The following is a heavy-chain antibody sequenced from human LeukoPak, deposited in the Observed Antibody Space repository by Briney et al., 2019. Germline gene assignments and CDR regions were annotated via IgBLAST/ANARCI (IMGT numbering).Heavy chain of an antibody. CDR2: IYYSGST. D-gene: IGHD6-19*01. J-gene: IGHJ4*02. Sequence: SQTLSLTCTVSGGSLSSGGYYWSWIRQHPGKGLEWIGYIYYSGSTYYNPSLKSRVTISVDTSKNQFSLKLSSVTAADTAVYYCARGYSYGPALNDSSGWSDYWGQGTLVTVSS. CDR1: GGSLSSGGYY. CDR3: ARGYSYGPALNDSSGWSDY. V-gene: IGHV4-31*03.